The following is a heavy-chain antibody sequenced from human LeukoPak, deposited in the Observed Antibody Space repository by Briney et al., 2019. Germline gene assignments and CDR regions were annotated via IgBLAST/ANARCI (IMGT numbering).Heavy chain of an antibody. V-gene: IGHV3-23*01. D-gene: IGHD4-23*01. CDR3: ARDQAAGAFFGGNFFDY. CDR2: ISGSGGST. Sequence: GGTLRLSCAASGFTFSSYGMSWIRQAPGKGLEWVSVISGSGGSTYYADSVKGRFTISRDNSKNTLYLQMNSLRAEDTAVYHCARDQAAGAFFGGNFFDYWGQGTLVTVSS. CDR1: GFTFSSYG. J-gene: IGHJ4*02.